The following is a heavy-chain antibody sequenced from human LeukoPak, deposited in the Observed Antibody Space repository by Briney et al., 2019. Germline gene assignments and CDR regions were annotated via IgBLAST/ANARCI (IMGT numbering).Heavy chain of an antibody. CDR1: GFTFSSYS. V-gene: IGHV3-21*01. CDR2: ISSSSSYI. Sequence: GGSLRLSCAASGFTFSSYSMNWVRQAPGKGLEWVSSISSSSSYIYYADSVKGRFTISRDNAKNSLYLQMNSLRAEDTAVYYCARESPYYYESSGYPPRDAFDIWGQGTMVTVSS. D-gene: IGHD3-22*01. CDR3: ARESPYYYESSGYPPRDAFDI. J-gene: IGHJ3*02.